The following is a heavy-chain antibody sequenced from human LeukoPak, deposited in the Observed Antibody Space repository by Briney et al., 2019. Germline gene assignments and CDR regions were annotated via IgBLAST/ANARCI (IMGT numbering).Heavy chain of an antibody. CDR3: ARDLLPPATVAATGDAVDI. CDR2: ISSSSSTI. V-gene: IGHV3-48*01. D-gene: IGHD6-19*01. CDR1: GFTFSSYS. J-gene: IGHJ3*02. Sequence: GGSLRLSCAASGFTFSSYSMNWVRQAPGKGLEWVSYISSSSSTIYYADSVKGRFTISRDNAKNSLYLQMNSLRAEDTAVYYCARDLLPPATVAATGDAVDIWGQGTMVTVSS.